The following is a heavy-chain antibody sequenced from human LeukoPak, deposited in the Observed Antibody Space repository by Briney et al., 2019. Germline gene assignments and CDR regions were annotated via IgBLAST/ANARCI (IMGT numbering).Heavy chain of an antibody. CDR2: INHSGST. D-gene: IGHD2-2*01. V-gene: IGHV4-34*01. CDR3: ARTRNLGYCSSTSCPNFDY. CDR1: GGSFSGYY. Sequence: SETLSLTCAVYGGSFSGYYWSWIRQPPGKGLEWIGEINHSGSTNYNPSLKSRVTISVDTSKNQFSLKLSSVTAADTAVYYCARTRNLGYCSSTSCPNFDYWGQGTLVAVSS. J-gene: IGHJ4*02.